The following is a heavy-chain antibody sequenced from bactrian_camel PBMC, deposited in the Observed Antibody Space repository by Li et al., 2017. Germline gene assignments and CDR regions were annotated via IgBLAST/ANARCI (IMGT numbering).Heavy chain of an antibody. CDR1: EFSLY. D-gene: IGHD2*01. J-gene: IGHJ4*01. CDR2: INYAGDST. CDR3: HQGFT. V-gene: IGHV3S40*01. Sequence: VQLVESGGGLVQPGTSARLSCVASEFSLYMVWVRQAPGKGLEWVATINYAGDSTYYADSVKGRFIISRDDAKNAAILQLNSLKTEDTAKYSVHQGFTGARGPRSPSP.